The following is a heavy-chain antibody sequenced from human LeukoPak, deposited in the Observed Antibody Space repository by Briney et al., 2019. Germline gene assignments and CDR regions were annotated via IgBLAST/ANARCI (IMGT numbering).Heavy chain of an antibody. CDR3: ARVYNINWFDP. CDR2: IILIFGTA. CDR1: GGTFSSYA. V-gene: IGHV1-69*06. D-gene: IGHD1-14*01. J-gene: IGHJ5*02. Sequence: GASVKVSCKASGGTFSSYAISWVRQAPGQGLEWMGRIILIFGTANYAQKFQGRVTITADKSTSTAYMELSSLRSEDTAVYYCARVYNINWFDPWGQGTLVTVSS.